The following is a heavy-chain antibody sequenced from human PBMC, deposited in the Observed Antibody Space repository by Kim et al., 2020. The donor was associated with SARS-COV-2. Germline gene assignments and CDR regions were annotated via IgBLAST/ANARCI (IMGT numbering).Heavy chain of an antibody. V-gene: IGHV1-2*02. D-gene: IGHD6-13*01. CDR2: INPNSGGT. Sequence: ASVKVSCKASGYTFTGYYMHWVRQAPGQGLEWMGWINPNSGGTNYAQKFQGRVTMTRDTSISTAYMELSRLRSDDTAVYYCARAYSSSWYGSNYYYGMDVWGQGTTVTVSS. CDR3: ARAYSSSWYGSNYYYGMDV. CDR1: GYTFTGYY. J-gene: IGHJ6*02.